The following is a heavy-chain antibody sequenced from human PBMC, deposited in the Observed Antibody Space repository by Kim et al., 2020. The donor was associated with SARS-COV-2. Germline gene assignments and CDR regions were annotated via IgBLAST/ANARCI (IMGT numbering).Heavy chain of an antibody. CDR1: GGSISSSSYY. CDR3: ATRPVTYYYDSSGSSERSYWYFDL. Sequence: SETLSLTCTVSGGSISSSSYYWGWIRQPPGKGLEWIGSIYYSGSTYYNPSLKSRVTISVDTSKNQFSLKLSSVTAADTAVYYCATRPVTYYYDSSGSSERSYWYFDLWGRGTLVTVSS. J-gene: IGHJ2*01. CDR2: IYYSGST. V-gene: IGHV4-39*01. D-gene: IGHD3-22*01.